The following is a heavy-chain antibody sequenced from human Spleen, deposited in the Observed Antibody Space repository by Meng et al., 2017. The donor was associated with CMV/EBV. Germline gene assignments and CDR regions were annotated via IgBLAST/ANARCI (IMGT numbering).Heavy chain of an antibody. CDR3: ARDHGGIDSCCLGGWFDP. D-gene: IGHD2-2*01. CDR2: IYYSGNT. Sequence: INTGGYYWTLIRQRPGRGLEWMGSIYYSGNTHYNPSLKSRLTISVDRSKNLFSLELSSVTAADTAIYYWARDHGGIDSCCLGGWFDPWGQGTLVTVSS. CDR1: INTGGYY. V-gene: IGHV4-31*02. J-gene: IGHJ5*02.